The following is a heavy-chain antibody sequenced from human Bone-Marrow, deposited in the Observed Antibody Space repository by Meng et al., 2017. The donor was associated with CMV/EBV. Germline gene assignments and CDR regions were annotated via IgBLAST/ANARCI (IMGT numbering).Heavy chain of an antibody. V-gene: IGHV1-2*02. CDR1: GYTFTDYY. D-gene: IGHD2-2*01. Sequence: ASVKVSCKASGYTFTDYYIHWVRQAPGQGLEWMGWINPNSDGTKYAQKFQGRVTMTRDTSISTAYMELSRLRSDDTAVYYCARDMGSLGYCSSTSCYWSPGNFDYWGQGTLVTVPS. CDR3: ARDMGSLGYCSSTSCYWSPGNFDY. J-gene: IGHJ4*02. CDR2: INPNSDGT.